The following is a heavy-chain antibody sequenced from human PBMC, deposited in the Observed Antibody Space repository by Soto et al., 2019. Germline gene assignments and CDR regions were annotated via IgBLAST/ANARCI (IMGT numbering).Heavy chain of an antibody. CDR1: GFTFSTYH. Sequence: PGGSLRLSCAASGFTFSTYHMHWVRQAPGKGLEWVAVIWSDGSNKYYADSVKGRFTISRDNSKNTLYLQMNSLRVEDTAVYYCARIGSWALNFDYRGQRTPVTVSS. CDR3: ARIGSWALNFDY. D-gene: IGHD6-13*01. CDR2: IWSDGSNK. J-gene: IGHJ4*02. V-gene: IGHV3-33*01.